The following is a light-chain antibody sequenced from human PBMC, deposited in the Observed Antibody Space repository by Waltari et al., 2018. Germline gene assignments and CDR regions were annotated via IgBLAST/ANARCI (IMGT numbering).Light chain of an antibody. Sequence: TQSPLSLSASIGDRVTITCRASENIGSYLNWYQQKSGEVPRLLIYAASTLQSGVPPRFSGSRSGTDFTFTISSLQPEDCAVYYCQHSFETPYSFGQGTKVEIK. CDR2: AAS. V-gene: IGKV1-39*01. CDR1: ENIGSY. CDR3: QHSFETPYS. J-gene: IGKJ2*03.